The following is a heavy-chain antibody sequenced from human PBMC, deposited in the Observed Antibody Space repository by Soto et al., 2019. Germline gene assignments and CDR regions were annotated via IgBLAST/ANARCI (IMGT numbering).Heavy chain of an antibody. V-gene: IGHV3-30*18. CDR1: GFTFSSYG. D-gene: IGHD2-2*01. CDR3: AKDRGYCSSTSCLGQYYYYGMDV. J-gene: IGHJ6*02. Sequence: PGGSLRLSCAASGFTFSSYGMHWVRQAPGKGLEWVAVISYDGSNKYYADSVKGRFTISRDNSKNTLYLQMNSLRAEDTAVYYCAKDRGYCSSTSCLGQYYYYGMDVWGQGTTVTVSS. CDR2: ISYDGSNK.